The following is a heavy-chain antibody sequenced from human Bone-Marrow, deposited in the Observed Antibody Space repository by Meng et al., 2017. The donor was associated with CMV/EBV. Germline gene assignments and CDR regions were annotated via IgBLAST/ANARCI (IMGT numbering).Heavy chain of an antibody. CDR2: IYYRGST. D-gene: IGHD1-7*01. CDR3: AREGLELRGRLWYFDL. J-gene: IGHJ2*01. V-gene: IGHV4-59*01. Sequence: SETLSLTCTVSGVSISSYYWSWIRQPPGKGLECIGYIYYRGSTNYNPSLKSRVTISVDTSKNQFSLKLSSVTAADTAVYYCAREGLELRGRLWYFDLWGRGTRVTVSS. CDR1: GVSISSYY.